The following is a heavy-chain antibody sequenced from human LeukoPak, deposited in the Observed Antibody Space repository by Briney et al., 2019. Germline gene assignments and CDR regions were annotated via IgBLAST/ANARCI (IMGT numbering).Heavy chain of an antibody. CDR3: ARGLDYGDNEGYFDY. CDR2: IYHSGST. J-gene: IGHJ4*02. Sequence: PSETLSLTCAVSGGSISSGGYSWSWIRQPPGKGLEWIGYIYHSGSTYYNPSLKSRVTISVDRSKNQFSLKLSSVTAADTAVYYCARGLDYGDNEGYFDYWGQGTLVTVSS. V-gene: IGHV4-30-2*01. CDR1: GGSISSGGYS. D-gene: IGHD4-17*01.